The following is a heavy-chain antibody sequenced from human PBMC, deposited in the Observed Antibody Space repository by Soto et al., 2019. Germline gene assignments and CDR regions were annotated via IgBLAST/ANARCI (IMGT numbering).Heavy chain of an antibody. J-gene: IGHJ5*02. D-gene: IGHD2-2*01. CDR2: ISYDGSNK. V-gene: IGHV3-30*18. CDR1: GFTFSSYG. Sequence: PGGSLILSCAASGFTFSSYGMHWVRQAPGKGLEWVAVISYDGSNKYYADSVKGRFTISRDNSKNTLYLQMNSLRAEDTAVYYCAKRGDCSSTSCYLNSDDWFDPWGQGTLVTVSS. CDR3: AKRGDCSSTSCYLNSDDWFDP.